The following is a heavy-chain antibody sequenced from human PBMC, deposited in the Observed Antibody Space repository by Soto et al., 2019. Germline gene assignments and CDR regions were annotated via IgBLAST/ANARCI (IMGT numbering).Heavy chain of an antibody. J-gene: IGHJ2*01. CDR3: ARGGSLYWYFDL. V-gene: IGHV1-3*01. Sequence: QVQLVQSGAEVKKPGASVKVSCKASGYTFTNYAMHWVRQAPGQRLEWMGWINAGNGNTKYSQKFQGRVTITRDTSASTADMELRSLRSEDTAVYYCARGGSLYWYFDLWGRGTLVTVSS. CDR2: INAGNGNT. D-gene: IGHD1-26*01. CDR1: GYTFTNYA.